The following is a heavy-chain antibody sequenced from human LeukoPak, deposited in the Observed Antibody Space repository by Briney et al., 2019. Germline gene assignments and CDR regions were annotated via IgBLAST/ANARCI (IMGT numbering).Heavy chain of an antibody. CDR3: ARGLGYCSGGSCYPYYGMDV. D-gene: IGHD2-15*01. V-gene: IGHV4-4*09. Sequence: SETLSLTCTVSNSSISSYYWNRIRQTPGKGLEWIGYIHHSGSTNYNPSLESRVTISLDTSKKQFFLSLNSVTAADTAVYYCARGLGYCSGGSCYPYYGMDVWGQGTTVTVSS. CDR2: IHHSGST. J-gene: IGHJ6*02. CDR1: NSSISSYY.